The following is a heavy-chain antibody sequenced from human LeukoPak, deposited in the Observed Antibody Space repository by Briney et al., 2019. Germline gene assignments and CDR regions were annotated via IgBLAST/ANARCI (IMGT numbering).Heavy chain of an antibody. CDR2: IIPIFGTA. Sequence: SVKVSCKASGGTFSSYAISWVRQAPGQGLGWMGGIIPIFGTANYAQRFQGRVTITADESTSTAYMELSSLRSEDTAVYYCAREGLRQQLDYWGQGTLVTVSS. CDR1: GGTFSSYA. V-gene: IGHV1-69*13. J-gene: IGHJ4*02. CDR3: AREGLRQQLDY. D-gene: IGHD6-13*01.